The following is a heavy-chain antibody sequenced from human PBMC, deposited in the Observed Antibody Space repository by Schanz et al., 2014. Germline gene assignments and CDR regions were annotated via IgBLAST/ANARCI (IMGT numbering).Heavy chain of an antibody. CDR1: GFTFNGHA. CDR2: TSYDGSQK. CDR3: ARDDKRYVDWGRKGER. D-gene: IGHD3-9*01. Sequence: QVQVGEEGGGVVQPGGSLRLSCESSGFTFNGHAMHWVRQAPGKGLEWVAVTSYDGSQKYYTDSGTGRFTVSRDKSKNTLYLQLNSLRAEDTAVYYCARDDKRYVDWGRKGERWGQGTMVAVSS. V-gene: IGHV3-30*04. J-gene: IGHJ3*01.